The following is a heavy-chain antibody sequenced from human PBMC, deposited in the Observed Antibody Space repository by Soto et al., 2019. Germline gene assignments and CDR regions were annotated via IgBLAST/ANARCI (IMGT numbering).Heavy chain of an antibody. D-gene: IGHD3-22*01. CDR2: INPIFGTA. V-gene: IGHV1-69*13. CDR1: GGTFSSYA. CDR3: ARDKPGDSSGYPDY. J-gene: IGHJ4*02. Sequence: ASVKVSCKASGGTFSSYAISWVRQAPGQGLEWMGGINPIFGTANYAQKFQGRVTITADESTSTAYMELSSLRSEDTAVYYCARDKPGDSSGYPDYWGQGTLVTVSS.